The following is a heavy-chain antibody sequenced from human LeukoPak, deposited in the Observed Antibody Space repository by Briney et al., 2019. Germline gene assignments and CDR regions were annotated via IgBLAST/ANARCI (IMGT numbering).Heavy chain of an antibody. J-gene: IGHJ4*02. CDR2: INHSGST. D-gene: IGHD6-13*01. Sequence: SETLSLTCAVYGGSFSGYYWSWIRQPPGKGLEWIGEINHSGSTNYNPSLKSRVTISVDTSKNQFSLKLSSVTAADTAVYYCARLGIPYSSSWRHDYWGQGTLVTVSS. CDR1: GGSFSGYY. V-gene: IGHV4-34*01. CDR3: ARLGIPYSSSWRHDY.